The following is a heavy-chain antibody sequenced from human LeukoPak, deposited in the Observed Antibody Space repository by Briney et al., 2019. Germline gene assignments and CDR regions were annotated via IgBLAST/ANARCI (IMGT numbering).Heavy chain of an antibody. CDR3: ARDRGQWLVDF. V-gene: IGHV4-31*03. CDR1: GGSISSGGYY. D-gene: IGHD6-19*01. CDR2: IYYSGST. J-gene: IGHJ4*02. Sequence: SETLSLTCTVSGGSISSGGYYWSWIRQHPGKGLEWIGYIYYSGSTYYSPSLTGRVTISADTSKNQFSLKLSSVTAADTAVYYCARDRGQWLVDFWGQGTLVTVSS.